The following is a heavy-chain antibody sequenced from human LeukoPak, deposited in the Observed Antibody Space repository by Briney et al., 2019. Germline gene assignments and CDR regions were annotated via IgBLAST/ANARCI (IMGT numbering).Heavy chain of an antibody. CDR3: ARHDSSEVYFDY. J-gene: IGHJ4*02. CDR2: IYYSGST. V-gene: IGHV4-59*01. D-gene: IGHD3-22*01. Sequence: SETLSLTCTVSGGSISSYYWSWIRQPPGKGLEWIGYIYYSGSTNYNPSLKSRVTISVDTSKNQFSLKLSSVTAADTAVYYCARHDSSEVYFDYWGGGPLVTVSS. CDR1: GGSISSYY.